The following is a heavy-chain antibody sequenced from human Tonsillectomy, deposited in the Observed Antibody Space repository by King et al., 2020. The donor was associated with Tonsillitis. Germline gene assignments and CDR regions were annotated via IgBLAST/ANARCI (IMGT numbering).Heavy chain of an antibody. D-gene: IGHD6-19*01. CDR3: ARVPASGWYADY. CDR1: GFTFSSYE. J-gene: IGHJ4*02. V-gene: IGHV3-48*03. CDR2: IITSGSTI. Sequence: VQLVQSGGGFIQPGGSLRLSCAASGFTFSSYEMNWVRQAPGKGLEWVSYIITSGSTIYYAGSVKGRFTISRDNAKSSLYLQMNSLRVEDTAVYYCARVPASGWYADYWGQGTLVTVSS.